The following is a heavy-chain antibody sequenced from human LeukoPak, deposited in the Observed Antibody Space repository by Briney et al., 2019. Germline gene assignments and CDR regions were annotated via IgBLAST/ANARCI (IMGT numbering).Heavy chain of an antibody. Sequence: GGSLRLSCAASGFTFSRAWMSWVRQAPGKGLEGVGRIKSKTDGGTTDYAAPVKVRFTISRDDSTNTLYLQMNSLKTEDTAVYYCTTGSSGSYYPLNWFDPWGQGTLVTVSS. CDR1: GFTFSRAW. CDR2: IKSKTDGGTT. J-gene: IGHJ5*02. CDR3: TTGSSGSYYPLNWFDP. V-gene: IGHV3-15*01. D-gene: IGHD3-10*01.